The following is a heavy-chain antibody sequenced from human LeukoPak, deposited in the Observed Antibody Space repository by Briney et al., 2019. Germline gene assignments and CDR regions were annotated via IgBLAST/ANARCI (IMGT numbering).Heavy chain of an antibody. CDR1: GGTFSSYA. CDR2: IIPILGIA. D-gene: IGHD6-6*01. V-gene: IGHV1-69*04. CDR3: ARDLGGAARYFDY. Sequence: ASVKVSCKASGGTFSSYAISWVRRAPGQGLEWMGRIIPILGIANYAQKFQGRVTITADKSTSTAYMELSSLRSEDTAVYYCARDLGGAARYFDYWGQGTLVTVSS. J-gene: IGHJ4*02.